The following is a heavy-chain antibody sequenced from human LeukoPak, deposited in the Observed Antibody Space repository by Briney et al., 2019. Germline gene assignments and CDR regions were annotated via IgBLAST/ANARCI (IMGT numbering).Heavy chain of an antibody. CDR1: GFTFSDHY. D-gene: IGHD1-26*01. CDR2: TRNKANSYTT. J-gene: IGHJ4*02. Sequence: GGSLRLSCAASGFTFSDHYMDWVRQAPGKGPEWVGRTRNKANSYTTEYAASVKGRFTISRDDSKNSLYLQMNSLKTEDTAVYYCARGESGSYYWGQGTLVTVSS. CDR3: ARGESGSYY. V-gene: IGHV3-72*01.